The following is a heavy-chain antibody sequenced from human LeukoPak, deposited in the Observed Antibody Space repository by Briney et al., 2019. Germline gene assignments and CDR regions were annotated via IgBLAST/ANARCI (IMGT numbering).Heavy chain of an antibody. Sequence: SETLSLTCTVSGGSISSYYWSWIRQPPGKGLEWIGYIYYSGSTNYNPSLKSRVTISVDTSKNQFSLKLSSVTAADTAVYYCARTIIGGYYDSSGYINWFDPWGQGTLVTVSS. CDR3: ARTIIGGYYDSSGYINWFDP. V-gene: IGHV4-59*01. CDR1: GGSISSYY. J-gene: IGHJ5*02. CDR2: IYYSGST. D-gene: IGHD3-22*01.